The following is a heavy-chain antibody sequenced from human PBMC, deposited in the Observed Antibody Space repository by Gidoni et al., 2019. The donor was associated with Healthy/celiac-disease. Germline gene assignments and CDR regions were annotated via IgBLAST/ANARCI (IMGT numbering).Heavy chain of an antibody. CDR1: GGSISSYY. D-gene: IGHD2-15*01. CDR2: IYSSGSN. V-gene: IGHV4-59*01. Sequence: QVQLQESGPGLVKPSETLSLTCTVSGGSISSYYWSWIRQPPGKGLEWIGYIYSSGSNNYNPSLKSRITISVDTSKNQFPLKLSSGTAAETGGYYCARAPVEDAFDIWGQGTMVTGSS. J-gene: IGHJ3*02. CDR3: ARAPVEDAFDI.